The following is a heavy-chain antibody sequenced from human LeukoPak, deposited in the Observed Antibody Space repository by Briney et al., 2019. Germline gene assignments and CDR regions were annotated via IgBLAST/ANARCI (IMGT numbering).Heavy chain of an antibody. J-gene: IGHJ4*02. D-gene: IGHD2-8*01. Sequence: PGGSLRLSCAASGFTYSSYAMSWVRQAPGKGLEWVSTISGSGGSTYYADSVKGRFTISRDNSKNTVYLQMNSLRAEDTAVYYCAKDRSCINDVCHGGFDYWGQGTLVTVSS. V-gene: IGHV3-23*01. CDR1: GFTYSSYA. CDR3: AKDRSCINDVCHGGFDY. CDR2: ISGSGGST.